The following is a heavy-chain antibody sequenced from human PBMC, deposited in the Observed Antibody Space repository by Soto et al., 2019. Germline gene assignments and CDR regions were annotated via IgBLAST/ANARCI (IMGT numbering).Heavy chain of an antibody. J-gene: IGHJ5*02. CDR1: GYTFTSYG. CDR2: VSAYNGDT. Sequence: ASVKVSCKASGYTFTSYGISWVRQAPGQGLEWMGWVSAYNGDTNYAQNFQGRVTMTTDTSASTAYMELSSLRSEDTAVYYCARAAPYYDFWSGPFDNWFDPWGQGTLVTVSS. D-gene: IGHD3-3*01. V-gene: IGHV1-18*01. CDR3: ARAAPYYDFWSGPFDNWFDP.